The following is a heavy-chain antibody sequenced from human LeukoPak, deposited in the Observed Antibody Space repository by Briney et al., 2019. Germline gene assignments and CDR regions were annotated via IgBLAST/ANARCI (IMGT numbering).Heavy chain of an antibody. J-gene: IGHJ4*02. Sequence: GESLKISCKGSGYSFASYWIGWVRQMPGKGLEWMGIIYPGDSDTRYSPSLQGQVTISADKSISTAYLQWSSLKASDTAMYYCARHGGYSYGYSDFDYWGQGTLVTVSS. D-gene: IGHD5-18*01. CDR1: GYSFASYW. CDR3: ARHGGYSYGYSDFDY. V-gene: IGHV5-51*01. CDR2: IYPGDSDT.